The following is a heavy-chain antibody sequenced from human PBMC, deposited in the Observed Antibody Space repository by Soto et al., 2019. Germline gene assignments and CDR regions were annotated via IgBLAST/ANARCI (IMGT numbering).Heavy chain of an antibody. CDR3: ARVCSSCPFEY. CDR2: ISAYNGNK. V-gene: IGHV1-18*01. D-gene: IGHD6-13*01. J-gene: IGHJ4*02. Sequence: QVQLVQSGAEVTKPGASLKVACKTSGYTFTNFGISWVRQAPGQGLEWMGWISAYNGNKDYALKFQGRVNMTTDTSTSTAYMDLRSLRSDDTAVYYCARVCSSCPFEYWGQGTLVTVSS. CDR1: GYTFTNFG.